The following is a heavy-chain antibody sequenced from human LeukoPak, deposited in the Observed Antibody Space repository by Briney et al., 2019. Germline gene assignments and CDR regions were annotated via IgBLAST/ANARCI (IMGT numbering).Heavy chain of an antibody. D-gene: IGHD3-10*01. Sequence: PGGSLRLSCAASGFSFSVSVMHWVRQAPGKGLEYVSVISRNGDTTSYANSVKGRFTISRDNFKNMLYLQMGSLRPEDMAVYYCARDLSGGGLDYWGQGTLVTVPS. CDR1: GFSFSVSV. CDR3: ARDLSGGGLDY. J-gene: IGHJ4*02. V-gene: IGHV3-64*01. CDR2: ISRNGDTT.